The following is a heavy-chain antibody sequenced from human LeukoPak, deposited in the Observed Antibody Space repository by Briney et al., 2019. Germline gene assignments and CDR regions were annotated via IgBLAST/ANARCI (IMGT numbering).Heavy chain of an antibody. V-gene: IGHV1-8*01. CDR3: ASRATKGIGFDY. D-gene: IGHD1-26*01. J-gene: IGHJ4*02. CDR1: GYTFTSYD. CDR2: MNPNSGNT. Sequence: PQASVKLSCKASGYTFTSYDINWVRQATGQGLEWMGWMNPNSGNTGYAQKFQGRVTMTRNTSISTAYMGLSSLRSEDTAVYYCASRATKGIGFDYWGQGTLVTVSS.